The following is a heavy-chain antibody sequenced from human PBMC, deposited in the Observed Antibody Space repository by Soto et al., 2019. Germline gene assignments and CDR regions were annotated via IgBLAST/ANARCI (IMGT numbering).Heavy chain of an antibody. CDR1: GYTFSSYA. V-gene: IGHV1-18*01. J-gene: IGHJ4*02. CDR2: IITYNGNT. Sequence: QVQLVQSGAEVKKPGASVKVSCKASGYTFSSYAISWVRQAPGQGLEWMGWIITYNGNTNYAQKLQGRVTMTTATSTTTAYMDLRSLGSDDTAVYYCARTGPPVDYWGQGTLVTVSS. CDR3: ARTGPPVDY.